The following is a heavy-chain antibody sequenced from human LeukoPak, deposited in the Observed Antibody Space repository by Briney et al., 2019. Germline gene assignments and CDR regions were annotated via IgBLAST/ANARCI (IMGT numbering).Heavy chain of an antibody. J-gene: IGHJ4*02. CDR1: GFTFSSYS. D-gene: IGHD3-22*01. V-gene: IGHV3-21*01. CDR3: ARHVVAVGFDY. Sequence: GGSLRLSCAASGFTFSSYSMNWVRQAPGKGVQWVSSITRSSSYIYYADSVKGRFTISRDNAKNSLYLQMNSLRAEDTAVYYCARHVVAVGFDYWGQGTLVTVSS. CDR2: ITRSSSYI.